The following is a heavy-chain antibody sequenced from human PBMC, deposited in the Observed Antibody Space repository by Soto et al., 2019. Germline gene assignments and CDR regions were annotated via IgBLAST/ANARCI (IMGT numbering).Heavy chain of an antibody. Sequence: GGSLRLSCAASGFTFSSYSMNWVRQAPGKGLEWVSSISSSSSYIYYADSVKGRFTISRDNAKNSLYLQMNSLRAEDTAVYYCARGGDNYGDSGYFQHWGQGTLVTVSS. V-gene: IGHV3-21*01. CDR1: GFTFSSYS. CDR3: ARGGDNYGDSGYFQH. D-gene: IGHD4-17*01. CDR2: ISSSSSYI. J-gene: IGHJ1*01.